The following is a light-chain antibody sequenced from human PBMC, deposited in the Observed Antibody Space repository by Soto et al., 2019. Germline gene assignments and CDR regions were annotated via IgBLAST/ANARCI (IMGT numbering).Light chain of an antibody. Sequence: QSVLTQPPSVSAAPGQKVTISCSGSSSNLGNNYVSWYQQLPGTAPKLLIYDNNKRPSGIPDRVSGSKSGTSATLGITGLQTGDEADYYCGTWDSSLSAWVFGGGTKVTVL. CDR1: SSNLGNNY. CDR2: DNN. V-gene: IGLV1-51*01. CDR3: GTWDSSLSAWV. J-gene: IGLJ3*02.